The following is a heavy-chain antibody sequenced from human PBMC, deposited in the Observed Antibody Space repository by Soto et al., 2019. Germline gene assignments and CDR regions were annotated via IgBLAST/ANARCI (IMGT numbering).Heavy chain of an antibody. CDR3: ARGPFPGTIVATPYFDY. V-gene: IGHV4-31*03. CDR1: GGSISSGGYY. CDR2: IYYSGST. D-gene: IGHD5-12*01. J-gene: IGHJ4*01. Sequence: QVQLQESGPGLVKPSQTLSLTCTVSGGSISSGGYYWSWIRQHPGKGLEWIGYIYYSGSTYYNPSLKSRVTISLDTSKNQFSLKLSSVTAADTAVYYCARGPFPGTIVATPYFDYWGHGNLVTVSS.